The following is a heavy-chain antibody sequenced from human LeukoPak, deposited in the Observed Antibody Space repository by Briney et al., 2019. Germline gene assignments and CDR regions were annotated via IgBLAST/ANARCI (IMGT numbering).Heavy chain of an antibody. CDR2: ISAYNGNT. Sequence: ASVKVSCKASGYTFTSYGISWVRQAPGQGLEWMGWISAYNGNTNYAQKLQGRVTMTTDTSTSTAYMELRSLRSDDTAVYYCAREGAAAGTASIQYYYYGMDVWGQGTTVTVSS. D-gene: IGHD6-13*01. V-gene: IGHV1-18*01. J-gene: IGHJ6*02. CDR1: GYTFTSYG. CDR3: AREGAAAGTASIQYYYYGMDV.